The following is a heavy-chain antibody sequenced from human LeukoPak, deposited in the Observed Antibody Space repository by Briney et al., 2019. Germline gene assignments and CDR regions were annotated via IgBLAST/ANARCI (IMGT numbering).Heavy chain of an antibody. CDR3: ARDPRYFGYGGKGYYYYGMDV. Sequence: SSVKVSCKASGGTFSSYAISWVRQAPGQGLEWMGRIIPILGIANYAQKFQGRVTITADKSTSTAYMELSSLRSEDTAVYYCARDPRYFGYGGKGYYYYGMDVWGQGTTVTASS. CDR2: IIPILGIA. J-gene: IGHJ6*02. CDR1: GGTFSSYA. D-gene: IGHD4-23*01. V-gene: IGHV1-69*04.